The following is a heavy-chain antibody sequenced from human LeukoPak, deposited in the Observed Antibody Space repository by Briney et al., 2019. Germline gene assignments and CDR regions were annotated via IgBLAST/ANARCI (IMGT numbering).Heavy chain of an antibody. V-gene: IGHV3-66*01. D-gene: IGHD3-22*01. Sequence: GGSLRLSCAASGLTVSSNYMNWVRQAPGRGLEWVSVIYSGGSTYYADSVRGRFTISRDNSKNTLYLQMNSLRAEDTAVYYCARGADSSGYYYFDYWGQGTLVTVSS. CDR1: GLTVSSNY. CDR2: IYSGGST. CDR3: ARGADSSGYYYFDY. J-gene: IGHJ4*02.